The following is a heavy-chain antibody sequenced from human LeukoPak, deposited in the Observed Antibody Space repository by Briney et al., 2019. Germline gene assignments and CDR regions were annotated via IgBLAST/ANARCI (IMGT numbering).Heavy chain of an antibody. J-gene: IGHJ4*02. CDR1: GFTFSSYA. CDR2: ISYDGSNK. D-gene: IGHD3-10*01. Sequence: PGRSLRLSCAASGFTFSSYAMHWVRQAPGKGLEWVAVISYDGSNKYYADSVKGRFTISRDNSKNTLYLQMNSLRAEDTAVYYCARDNGVYGSGSYCNFGFDYWGQGTLVTVSS. CDR3: ARDNGVYGSGSYCNFGFDY. V-gene: IGHV3-30*04.